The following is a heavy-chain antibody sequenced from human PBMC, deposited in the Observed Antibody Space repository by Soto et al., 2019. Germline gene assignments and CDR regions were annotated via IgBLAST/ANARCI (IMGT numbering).Heavy chain of an antibody. CDR1: GFTFSSYA. CDR3: AKDLLERPY. V-gene: IGHV3-23*01. J-gene: IGHJ4*02. CDR2: IGGRGGST. D-gene: IGHD1-1*01. Sequence: GGSQRLSCAASGFTFSSYAMSWVRQAPGKGLEWVSAIGGRGGSTYYADSVKGRFTISRDNSKNTLYLQMNSLRAEDTAVYYCAKDLLERPYWGQGTLVTVSS.